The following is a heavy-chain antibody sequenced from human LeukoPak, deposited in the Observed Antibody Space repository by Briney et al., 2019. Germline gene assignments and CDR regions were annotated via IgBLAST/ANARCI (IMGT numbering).Heavy chain of an antibody. V-gene: IGHV1-18*01. Sequence: ATVKVSCKASGYTFTSYGISWVRQAPRQGLKWMGWISAYNGNTNYAQKLQGRVTMTTDTSTSTAYMELRSLRSDDTAVYYCATYGDDAFDIWGQGTMVTVSS. J-gene: IGHJ3*02. CDR2: ISAYNGNT. CDR1: GYTFTSYG. D-gene: IGHD4-17*01. CDR3: ATYGDDAFDI.